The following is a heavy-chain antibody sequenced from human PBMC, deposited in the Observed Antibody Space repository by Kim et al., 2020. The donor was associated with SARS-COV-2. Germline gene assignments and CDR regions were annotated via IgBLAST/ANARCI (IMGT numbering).Heavy chain of an antibody. D-gene: IGHD4-17*01. CDR3: ARDSGDYPDY. CDR1: GFTFSSYA. V-gene: IGHV3-30-3*01. CDR2: ISYDGSNK. Sequence: GGSLRLSCAASGFTFSSYAMHWVRQAPGKGLEWVAVISYDGSNKYYADSVKGRFTISRDNSKNTLYLQMNSLRAEDTAVYYCARDSGDYPDYWGQGTLVTVSS. J-gene: IGHJ4*02.